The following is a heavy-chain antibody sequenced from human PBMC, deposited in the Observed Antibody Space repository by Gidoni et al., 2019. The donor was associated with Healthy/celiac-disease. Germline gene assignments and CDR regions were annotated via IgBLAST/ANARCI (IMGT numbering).Heavy chain of an antibody. CDR3: ARGPFYCSSTSCYRYYYYGMVV. Sequence: GSFSGYYWSWIRQPPGKGLEWIGEINHSGSTNYNPSLKSRVTISVDTSKNQFSLKLSSVTAADTAVYYCARGPFYCSSTSCYRYYYYGMVVWGQGTTVTVSS. CDR2: INHSGST. J-gene: IGHJ6*02. V-gene: IGHV4-34*01. CDR1: GSFSGYY. D-gene: IGHD2-2*01.